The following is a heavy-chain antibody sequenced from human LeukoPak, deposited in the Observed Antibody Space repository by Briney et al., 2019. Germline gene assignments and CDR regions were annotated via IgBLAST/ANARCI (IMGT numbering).Heavy chain of an antibody. Sequence: GGSLRLSCAASGFTFSSYAMSWVRQAPGKGLEWVSAISGSGGSTYYADSVKGRFTISRDKYKNTLYLQMNSLRAEDTAVYYCAKGDNYYYDSSGYYYPFDYWGQGTLVTVSS. CDR3: AKGDNYYYDSSGYYYPFDY. CDR1: GFTFSSYA. CDR2: ISGSGGST. V-gene: IGHV3-23*01. J-gene: IGHJ4*02. D-gene: IGHD3-22*01.